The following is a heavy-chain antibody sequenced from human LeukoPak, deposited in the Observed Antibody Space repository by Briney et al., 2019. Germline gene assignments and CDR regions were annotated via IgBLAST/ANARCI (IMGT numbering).Heavy chain of an antibody. Sequence: ASVKVSCKASGYTFTSYSISWVRQAPGQGLEWMGWISAYNGNTNYAQKLQGRVTMTTDTSTSTAYMELRSLRSDDTAVYYCARDLRIVVVPADYYYGMDVWGQGTTVTVSS. J-gene: IGHJ6*02. D-gene: IGHD2-2*01. CDR3: ARDLRIVVVPADYYYGMDV. CDR1: GYTFTSYS. CDR2: ISAYNGNT. V-gene: IGHV1-18*01.